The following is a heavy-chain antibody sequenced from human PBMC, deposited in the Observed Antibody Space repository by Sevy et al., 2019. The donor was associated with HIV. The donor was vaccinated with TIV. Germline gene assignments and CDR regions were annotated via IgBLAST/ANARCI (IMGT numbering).Heavy chain of an antibody. D-gene: IGHD5-12*01. V-gene: IGHV3-30*02. CDR3: ARDPGYSGYDWGALTYYFDY. J-gene: IGHJ4*02. CDR2: IRLDGNDK. CDR1: GSSFRNYG. Sequence: GGSLRLSCEALGSSFRNYGMHWVRQAPGKGPEGVSSIRLDGNDKQYEDSVKGRFTISRDNSKNTLNLQMNSLRAEDTAVYYCARDPGYSGYDWGALTYYFDYWGQGTLVTVSS.